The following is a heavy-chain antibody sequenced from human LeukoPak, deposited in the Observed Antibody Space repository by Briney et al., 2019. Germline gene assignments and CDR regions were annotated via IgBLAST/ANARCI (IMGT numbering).Heavy chain of an antibody. Sequence: PGGSLRLSCAASGFTVSSNYMSWVRQAPGKGLEWVSVMYSGGSTYYADSVKGRFTISRDNSKNTLYLQMNSLRAEDTAVYYCARDGSGSYYSGWGQGNLVTVSS. V-gene: IGHV3-66*01. D-gene: IGHD3-10*01. J-gene: IGHJ4*02. CDR1: GFTVSSNY. CDR2: MYSGGST. CDR3: ARDGSGSYYSG.